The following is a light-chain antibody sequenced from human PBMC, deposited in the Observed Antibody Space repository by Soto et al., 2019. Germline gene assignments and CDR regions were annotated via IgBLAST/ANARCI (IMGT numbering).Light chain of an antibody. CDR2: GAS. CDR3: QQYASSPPLT. J-gene: IGKJ4*01. CDR1: QSVRTS. V-gene: IGKV3-20*01. Sequence: EVRLTQSPDTVSVSPGGGASLSCRASQSVRTSLAWYQQKPGQAPRLLIYGASSRATVIPDRFSGSGSGTDFTLTISRLEPEDFAGYYCQQYASSPPLTFGGGTKVDIK.